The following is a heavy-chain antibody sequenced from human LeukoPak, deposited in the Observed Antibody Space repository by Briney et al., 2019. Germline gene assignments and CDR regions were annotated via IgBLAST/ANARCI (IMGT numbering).Heavy chain of an antibody. CDR3: ARDPLPYSYGYRFDY. J-gene: IGHJ4*02. Sequence: PGRSLRLSCAASGFTFSSYAMHWVRQAPGKGLEWVAVISYDGSNKYYADSVKGRFTISRDNSKNTLYLQMNSLRAEDTAVYYCARDPLPYSYGYRFDYWGQGTLVTVSS. CDR2: ISYDGSNK. D-gene: IGHD5-18*01. CDR1: GFTFSSYA. V-gene: IGHV3-30-3*01.